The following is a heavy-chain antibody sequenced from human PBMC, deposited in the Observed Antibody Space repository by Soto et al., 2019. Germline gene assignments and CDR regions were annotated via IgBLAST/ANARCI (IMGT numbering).Heavy chain of an antibody. CDR3: ARVDYYDTSGYYYGVFDS. V-gene: IGHV4-4*02. D-gene: IGHD3-22*01. Sequence: PSETLSLTCAVSGGSISSSNWWTWVRQPPGKGLEWIGEIFHSGGTKYNPSFKSRATISVDKSKNQFSLKLSSVTAADTAIYYCARVDYYDTSGYYYGVFDSWGQGTLVTVSS. CDR2: IFHSGGT. J-gene: IGHJ4*02. CDR1: GGSISSSNW.